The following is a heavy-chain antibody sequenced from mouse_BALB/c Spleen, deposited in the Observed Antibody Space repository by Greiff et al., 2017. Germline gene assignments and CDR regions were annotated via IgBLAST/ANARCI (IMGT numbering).Heavy chain of an antibody. V-gene: IGHV2-4-1*01. J-gene: IGHJ3*01. Sequence: VQLQQSGPGLVQPSQSLSITCTVSGFSLTSYGVHWVRQSPGKGLEWLGVIWSGGSTDYNAAFISRLSISKDNSKSQVFFKMNSLQADDTAIYYCASSYGSSPLFAYWGQGTLVTVSA. CDR1: GFSLTSYG. CDR3: ASSYGSSPLFAY. D-gene: IGHD1-1*01. CDR2: IWSGGST.